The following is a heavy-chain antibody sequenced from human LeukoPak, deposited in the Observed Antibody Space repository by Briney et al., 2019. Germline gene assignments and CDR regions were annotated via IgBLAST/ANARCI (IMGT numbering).Heavy chain of an antibody. CDR1: GGSFSGYY. CDR2: INHSGST. J-gene: IGHJ4*02. Sequence: SETLSLTCAVYGGSFSGYYWSWIRQPPGKGLEWIGEINHSGSTIYNPSLKSRVTISVDTSKNQFSLKLSSVTAADTAVYYCAAGTGDPFDYWGQGTLVTVSS. CDR3: AAGTGDPFDY. V-gene: IGHV4-34*01. D-gene: IGHD7-27*01.